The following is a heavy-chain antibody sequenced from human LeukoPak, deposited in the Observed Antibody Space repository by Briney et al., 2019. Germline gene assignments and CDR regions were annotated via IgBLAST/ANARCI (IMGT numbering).Heavy chain of an antibody. CDR1: GFIFSDYY. J-gene: IGHJ4*02. Sequence: GGSLSLSCAASGFIFSDYYLTWIRQAPEKGLEWVGYISSSGSAIYYGDSVKGRFTISRDNAKNSLYLQMDSLRAEDTAVYYCATDLTGTTYDYWGQGSLVTVSS. V-gene: IGHV3-11*04. D-gene: IGHD1-7*01. CDR3: ATDLTGTTYDY. CDR2: ISSSGSAI.